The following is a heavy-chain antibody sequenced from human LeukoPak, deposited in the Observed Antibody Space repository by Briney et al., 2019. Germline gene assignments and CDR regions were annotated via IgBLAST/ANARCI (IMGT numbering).Heavy chain of an antibody. J-gene: IGHJ4*02. Sequence: GGSLRLSCAASGFTFDDYAMHWVRHARGKGLEGVSGISWNSGSIDYADSVKGRFTISRDNAKNSLYLQMNSLRGEDMALYYCAKAESSAWYGPSDYWGQGTLVTVSS. V-gene: IGHV3-9*03. CDR3: AKAESSAWYGPSDY. CDR2: ISWNSGSI. CDR1: GFTFDDYA. D-gene: IGHD6-19*01.